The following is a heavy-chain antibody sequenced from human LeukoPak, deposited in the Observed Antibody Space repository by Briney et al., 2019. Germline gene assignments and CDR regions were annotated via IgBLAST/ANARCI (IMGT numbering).Heavy chain of an antibody. D-gene: IGHD5-24*01. J-gene: IGHJ4*02. Sequence: SETLSLTCTVSGGSISGTTYYWCWIRQPPGKGGEWIGCLYYGGGTYFNPSLKSRVTISADTSKNQFSLRLTSVIAADTAVYYCARGGYNYAAAYWGQGSLVTVSS. CDR2: LYYGGGT. V-gene: IGHV4-39*01. CDR1: GGSISGTTYY. CDR3: ARGGYNYAAAY.